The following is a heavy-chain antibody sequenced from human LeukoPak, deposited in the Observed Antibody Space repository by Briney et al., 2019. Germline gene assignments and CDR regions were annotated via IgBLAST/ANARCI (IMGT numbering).Heavy chain of an antibody. CDR2: ISGSGGST. Sequence: GGSLRLSCEASGFTFSSYAMSWVRQAPGKGLEWVSVISGSGGSTYYADSVKGRFTISRDNSKNTLYLQMNSLRAEDTAVYYCAKVSCSSTSCYSFDGDYFDYWGQGTLVTVSS. CDR3: AKVSCSSTSCYSFDGDYFDY. J-gene: IGHJ4*02. D-gene: IGHD2-2*01. CDR1: GFTFSSYA. V-gene: IGHV3-23*01.